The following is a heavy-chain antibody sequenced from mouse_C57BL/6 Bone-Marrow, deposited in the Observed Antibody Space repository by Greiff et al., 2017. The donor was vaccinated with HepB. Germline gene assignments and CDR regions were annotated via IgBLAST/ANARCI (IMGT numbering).Heavy chain of an antibody. CDR3: AWLLEDY. CDR2: ISYDGSN. CDR1: GYSITSGYY. D-gene: IGHD2-3*01. V-gene: IGHV3-6*01. J-gene: IGHJ2*01. Sequence: EVHLVESGPGLVKPSQSLSLTCSVTGYSITSGYYWNWIRQFPGNKLEWMGYISYDGSNNYNPSLKNRISITRDTSKNQFFLKLNSVTTEDTATYYCAWLLEDYWGQGTTLTVSS.